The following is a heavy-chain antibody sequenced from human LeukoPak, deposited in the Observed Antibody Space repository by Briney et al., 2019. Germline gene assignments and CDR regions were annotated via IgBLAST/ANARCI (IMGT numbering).Heavy chain of an antibody. CDR3: ATGHSSGWFDY. Sequence: PSETLSLTCTVSRGSVSSPYWSWIRQPPGKRLEWIGYMYNSEITNYNPSLKSRVTMSLDMSKNQFSLDLTSVSEADTAVYYCATGHSSGWFDYWGQGSLVIVSS. CDR2: MYNSEIT. CDR1: RGSVSSPY. D-gene: IGHD6-19*01. V-gene: IGHV4-59*02. J-gene: IGHJ4*02.